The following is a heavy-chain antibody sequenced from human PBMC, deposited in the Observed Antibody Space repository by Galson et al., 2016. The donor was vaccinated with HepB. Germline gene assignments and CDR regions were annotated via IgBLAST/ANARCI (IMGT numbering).Heavy chain of an antibody. J-gene: IGHJ6*04. CDR1: GFTFRNYG. V-gene: IGHV3-23*01. Sequence: SLRLSCAASGFTFRNYGMTWVHQAPGKGLEVVSSISRSGDSTDYADSVTGRFTISRDNSKNTLSLQMNSLRAEDTAVYYCVQGSTAPAVWGKGTTVTVSS. CDR3: VQGSTAPAV. D-gene: IGHD1-26*01. CDR2: ISRSGDST.